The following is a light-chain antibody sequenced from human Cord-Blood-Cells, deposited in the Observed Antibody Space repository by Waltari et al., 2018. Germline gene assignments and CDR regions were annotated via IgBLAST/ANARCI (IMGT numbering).Light chain of an antibody. V-gene: IGKV1-39*01. CDR3: QQSYRTPWT. Sequence: DIQMTQSPSSLSASVGDRVTITCRASQSIRSYLNWYQQKPGKAPKLLIYAASSLQSGVPSRVSGSGSGTDFTLTISSLKPEDFATYYCQQSYRTPWTFGQGTKVEIK. CDR1: QSIRSY. CDR2: AAS. J-gene: IGKJ1*01.